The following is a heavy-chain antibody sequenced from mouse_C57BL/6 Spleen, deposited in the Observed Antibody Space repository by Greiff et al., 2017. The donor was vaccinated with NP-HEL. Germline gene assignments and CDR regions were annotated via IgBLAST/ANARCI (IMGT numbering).Heavy chain of an antibody. Sequence: QVQLQQSGAELVKPGASVKMSCKASGYTFTTYPIEWMKQNHGKSLEWIGNFHPYNDDTKYNEKFKGKDTLTVEKSSSTVYLELSRLTSDDSAVYYCARRGNYYGSSPYYFDYWGQGTTLTVSS. CDR3: ARRGNYYGSSPYYFDY. CDR2: FHPYNDDT. J-gene: IGHJ2*01. D-gene: IGHD1-1*01. V-gene: IGHV1-47*01. CDR1: GYTFTTYP.